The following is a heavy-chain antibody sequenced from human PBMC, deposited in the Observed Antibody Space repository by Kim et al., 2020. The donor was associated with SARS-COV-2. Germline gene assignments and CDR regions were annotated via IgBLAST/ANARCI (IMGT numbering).Heavy chain of an antibody. D-gene: IGHD2-2*01. CDR3: AKDQSAMGDYYYYGMDV. CDR2: ISYDGSNK. J-gene: IGHJ6*02. Sequence: GGSLRLSCAASGFTFSSYGMHWVRQAPGKGLEWVAVISYDGSNKYYADSVKGRFTISRDNSKNTLYLQMNSLRAEDTAVYYCAKDQSAMGDYYYYGMDVWGQGTPVTVSS. CDR1: GFTFSSYG. V-gene: IGHV3-30*18.